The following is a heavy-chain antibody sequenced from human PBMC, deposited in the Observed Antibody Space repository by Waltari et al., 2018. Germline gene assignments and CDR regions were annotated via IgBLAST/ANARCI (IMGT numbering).Heavy chain of an antibody. J-gene: IGHJ6*03. CDR2: INPNSGGT. Sequence: QVQLVQSGAEAKKPGASVKVSCKASGYTFTSYYMHWVRQAPGHGLEWMGRINPNSGGTNYAQKFQGRVTMTRDTSISTAYMELSRLRSDDTAVYYCATCNYDILTGYWDYYYYMDVWGKGTTVTVSS. D-gene: IGHD3-9*01. CDR1: GYTFTSYY. CDR3: ATCNYDILTGYWDYYYYMDV. V-gene: IGHV1-2*06.